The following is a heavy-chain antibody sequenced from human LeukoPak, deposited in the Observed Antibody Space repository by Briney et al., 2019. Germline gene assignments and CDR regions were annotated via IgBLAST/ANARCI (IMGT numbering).Heavy chain of an antibody. CDR3: ASSSNWNYIMAY. Sequence: SVKVSCKASGGTFSSDAISWVRQAHGQGLEWMGGIIPIFGTANYAQKFQGRVTITTDESTSTAYMELSSLRSEDTAVYYCASSSNWNYIMAYWGQGTLVTVSS. J-gene: IGHJ4*02. CDR2: IIPIFGTA. CDR1: GGTFSSDA. D-gene: IGHD1-7*01. V-gene: IGHV1-69*05.